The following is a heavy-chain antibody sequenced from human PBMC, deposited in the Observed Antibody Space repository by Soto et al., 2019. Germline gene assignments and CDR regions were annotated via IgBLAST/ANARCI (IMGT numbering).Heavy chain of an antibody. CDR1: GFTFSSYG. V-gene: IGHV3-30*18. D-gene: IGHD2-2*01. Sequence: QVQLVESGGGVVQPGRSLRLSCAASGFTFSSYGMHWVRQAPGKGLEWVAVISYDGSNKYYADSVKGRFTISRDNSKNSLYLRMNSLRAEDTAAYCCAKGFLHSISTSCYGMDVWGQGTTVTVSS. J-gene: IGHJ6*02. CDR2: ISYDGSNK. CDR3: AKGFLHSISTSCYGMDV.